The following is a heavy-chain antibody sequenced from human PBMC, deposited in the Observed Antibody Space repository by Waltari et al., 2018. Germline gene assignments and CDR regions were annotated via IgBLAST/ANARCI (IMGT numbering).Heavy chain of an antibody. CDR2: ISSSSIYI. Sequence: EVQLVESGGGLVKPGGSLRLSCAASGFTVSSYSRTWVRQAPGKGLELVSSISSSSIYIYYADSVKGRFTISRDNAKNSLYLQMNSLRAEDTAVYYCARLTGLGFWGQGTLVTVSS. J-gene: IGHJ4*02. CDR3: ARLTGLGF. CDR1: GFTVSSYS. V-gene: IGHV3-21*01. D-gene: IGHD2-8*02.